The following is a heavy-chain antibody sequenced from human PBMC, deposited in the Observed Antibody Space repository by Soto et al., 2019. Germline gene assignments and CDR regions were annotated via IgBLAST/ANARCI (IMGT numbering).Heavy chain of an antibody. CDR1: GYTFTSYG. V-gene: IGHV1-18*01. CDR2: ISAYNGNT. Sequence: QVQLVQSGAEVKKPGASVKVSCKASGYTFTSYGISWVRQAPGQGLEWMGWISAYNGNTNYAQKLQGRVTMTTDTSTSTAYMELRSLRSDDTAVYYCARDDIVVVPAANYYYYYGMDVWGQGTTVTVSS. J-gene: IGHJ6*02. D-gene: IGHD2-2*01. CDR3: ARDDIVVVPAANYYYYYGMDV.